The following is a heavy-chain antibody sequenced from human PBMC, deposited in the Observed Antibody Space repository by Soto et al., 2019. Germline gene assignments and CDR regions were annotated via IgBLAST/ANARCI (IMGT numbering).Heavy chain of an antibody. Sequence: QVQLVQSGAEVREPGSSVKVSCEASGGTFRSYAINWVRQAPGQGLEWMGGIIPMFGKPNYVEKFLGRVTISADESTRTAYMEVTRLKSEDTAVYYCARSLETNSFYCMDVWGLGTSVTVSS. CDR1: GGTFRSYA. CDR2: IIPMFGKP. D-gene: IGHD3-3*01. CDR3: ARSLETNSFYCMDV. V-gene: IGHV1-69*01. J-gene: IGHJ6*02.